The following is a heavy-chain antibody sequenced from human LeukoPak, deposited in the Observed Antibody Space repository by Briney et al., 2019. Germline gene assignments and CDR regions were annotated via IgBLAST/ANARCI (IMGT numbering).Heavy chain of an antibody. CDR1: GGSISSGGYY. CDR3: ASSHKRPGAFDI. Sequence: IPSQTLSLTCTVSGGSISSGGYYWSWIRQPPGKGLEWIGYIYYSGSTNYNPSLKSRVTISVDTSKNQFSLKLSSVTAADTAVYYCASSHKRPGAFDIWGQGTMVTVSS. CDR2: IYYSGST. V-gene: IGHV4-61*08. D-gene: IGHD6-25*01. J-gene: IGHJ3*02.